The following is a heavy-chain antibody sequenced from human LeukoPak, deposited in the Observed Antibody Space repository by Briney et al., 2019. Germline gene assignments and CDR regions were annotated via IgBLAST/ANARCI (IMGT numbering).Heavy chain of an antibody. Sequence: GGSLRLSCAASGFTFSSYSMNWVRQAPGKGLEWVSSISSSSSYIYYADSVKGRFTISRDNAKNSLYLQMNSLRAEDTAVYYCARDLYYYGSGSYYPVGAFDIWGQGTTVTVSS. J-gene: IGHJ3*02. CDR2: ISSSSSYI. CDR3: ARDLYYYGSGSYYPVGAFDI. V-gene: IGHV3-21*01. D-gene: IGHD3-10*01. CDR1: GFTFSSYS.